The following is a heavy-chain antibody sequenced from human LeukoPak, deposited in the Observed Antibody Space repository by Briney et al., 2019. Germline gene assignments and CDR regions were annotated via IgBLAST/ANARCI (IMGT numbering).Heavy chain of an antibody. D-gene: IGHD2-15*01. CDR2: ISGSGGST. J-gene: IGHJ4*02. Sequence: TGGSLRLSCAASGFTFSSYAMSWVHQAPGKGLEWVSAISGSGGSTYYADSVKGRFTISRDNSKNTLYLQMNSLRAEDTAVYYCAKVQRRIVVVVAATPVAYYFDYWGQGTLVTVSS. V-gene: IGHV3-23*01. CDR3: AKVQRRIVVVVAATPVAYYFDY. CDR1: GFTFSSYA.